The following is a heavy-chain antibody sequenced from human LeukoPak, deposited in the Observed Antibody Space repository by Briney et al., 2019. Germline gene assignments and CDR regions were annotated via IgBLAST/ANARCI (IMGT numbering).Heavy chain of an antibody. J-gene: IGHJ3*02. Sequence: SGTLSLTCAVSADSFSSHYWTWIRQAPGKGPEWIGYISYIGSTNYNPSLKSRVTISIDTSKNQFSLKLSSVTAADTAVYYCARDLVTVTKGFDIWGQGTMVSVSS. D-gene: IGHD4-17*01. CDR1: ADSFSSHY. V-gene: IGHV4-59*11. CDR3: ARDLVTVTKGFDI. CDR2: ISYIGST.